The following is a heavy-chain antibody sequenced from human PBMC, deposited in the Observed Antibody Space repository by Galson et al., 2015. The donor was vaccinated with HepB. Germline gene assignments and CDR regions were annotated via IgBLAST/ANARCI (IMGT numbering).Heavy chain of an antibody. CDR1: GYTFTGYY. CDR2: INPNSGGT. D-gene: IGHD2-15*01. CDR3: ARSVVVAATPGGYYFDYYYGMDG. J-gene: IGHJ6*02. Sequence: SVKVSCKASGYTFTGYYMHWVRQAPGQGLEWMGWINPNSGGTNHAQKFQGWVTMTRDTSISTAYMELSRLRSDDTAVYYCARSVVVAATPGGYYFDYYYGMDGWGQGTTVTVSS. V-gene: IGHV1-2*04.